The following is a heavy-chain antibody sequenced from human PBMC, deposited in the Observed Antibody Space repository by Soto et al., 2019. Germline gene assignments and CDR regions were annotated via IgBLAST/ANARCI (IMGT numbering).Heavy chain of an antibody. CDR3: ARGGSNDWQVAFDI. V-gene: IGHV4-34*01. CDR2: INHSGNN. D-gene: IGHD3-9*01. J-gene: IGHJ3*02. CDR1: GGSFSSYH. Sequence: SETLSLTCVVSGGSFSSYHYNWMRHSPGKGLEWIGEINHSGNNNYSPSLKSRVTMSLDTSKNQFSLKLTSVTAADTAVYYCARGGSNDWQVAFDIWGQGTMVTVSS.